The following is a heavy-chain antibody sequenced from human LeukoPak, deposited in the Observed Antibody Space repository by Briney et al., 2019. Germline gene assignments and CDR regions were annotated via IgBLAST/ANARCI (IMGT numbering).Heavy chain of an antibody. CDR1: GGTFSSYA. D-gene: IGHD3-22*01. CDR3: ARLLYYDSSGYYSHWFDP. V-gene: IGHV1-69*13. Sequence: RASVKVSCKASGGTFSSYAISWVRQAPGQGLEWMGGIIPIFGTANYAQKFQGRVTITADESTSTAYMELSSLRSEDTAVYYCARLLYYDSSGYYSHWFDPWGQGTLVTVSS. CDR2: IIPIFGTA. J-gene: IGHJ5*02.